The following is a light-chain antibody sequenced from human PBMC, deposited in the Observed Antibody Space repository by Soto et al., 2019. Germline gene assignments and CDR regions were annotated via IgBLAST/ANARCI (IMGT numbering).Light chain of an antibody. CDR1: QSVSSAY. V-gene: IGKV3-20*01. CDR3: QQYSSSPTWT. CDR2: GAS. Sequence: EIVLTQSPGSLSLSPGERATLSCRASQSVSSAYLAWYQQKPGQAPRLLIYGASSRATGIPDRFSGSGSGTAFTLTISRLEPEDFAVYYCQQYSSSPTWTFGQGTKVDIK. J-gene: IGKJ1*01.